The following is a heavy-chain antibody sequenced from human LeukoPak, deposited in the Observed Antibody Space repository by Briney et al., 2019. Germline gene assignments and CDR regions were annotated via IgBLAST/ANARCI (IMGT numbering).Heavy chain of an antibody. D-gene: IGHD5-18*01. V-gene: IGHV4-34*01. CDR1: GGSFSGYY. Sequence: SSETLSLTCAVYGGSFSGYYWSWIRQPPGKGLEWIGEINHSGSTNYNPSLKSRVTISVDTSKNQFSLKLSSVTAADTAVYYCARGGAGYSYGKHWFDPWGQGTLVTVSS. CDR2: INHSGST. CDR3: ARGGAGYSYGKHWFDP. J-gene: IGHJ5*02.